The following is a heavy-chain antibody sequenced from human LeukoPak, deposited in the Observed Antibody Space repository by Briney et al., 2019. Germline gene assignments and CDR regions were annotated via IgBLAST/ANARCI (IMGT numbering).Heavy chain of an antibody. CDR2: IIPIFGTA. CDR3: AGITGTTDHDAFDI. V-gene: IGHV1-69*13. CDR1: GGTFSSYA. D-gene: IGHD1-7*01. J-gene: IGHJ3*02. Sequence: SVKVSCKASGGTFSSYAISWVRQAPGQGLEWMGGIIPIFGTANYAQKFQGRVTITADESTSTAYMELSSLRSEDTAVYYCAGITGTTDHDAFDIWGQGTMVTVSS.